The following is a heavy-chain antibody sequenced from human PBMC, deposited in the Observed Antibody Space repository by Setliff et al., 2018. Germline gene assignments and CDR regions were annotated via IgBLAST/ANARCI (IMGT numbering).Heavy chain of an antibody. CDR1: GYTFRNYA. Sequence: VASVKVSCKASGYTFRNYAFAWVRQAPGQGLEWVGWISVYNGNTNYAQKLQGRVTMTTDTSTSTAYMELRSLRSDDTAVYYCARVAAAGPSILNMDVWGKGTTVTVSS. J-gene: IGHJ6*03. CDR3: ARVAAAGPSILNMDV. CDR2: ISVYNGNT. D-gene: IGHD6-13*01. V-gene: IGHV1-18*01.